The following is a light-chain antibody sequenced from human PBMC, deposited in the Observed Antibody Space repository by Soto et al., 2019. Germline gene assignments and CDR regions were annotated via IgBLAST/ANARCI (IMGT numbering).Light chain of an antibody. V-gene: IGKV1-39*01. CDR3: QQSYRTPLT. Sequence: DMDMTQSPSSLSASVGDRVTITCRASQSITNYLNWYQHKPGKVPKLLIYAASSLQSGVPRRFSGSGSGTDFTLTINSLRPEDFATYYCQQSYRTPLTFGGGTKIEIK. CDR1: QSITNY. CDR2: AAS. J-gene: IGKJ4*01.